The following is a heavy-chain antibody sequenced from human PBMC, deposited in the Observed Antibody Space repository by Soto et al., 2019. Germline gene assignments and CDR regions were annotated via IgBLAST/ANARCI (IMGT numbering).Heavy chain of an antibody. CDR1: GGSIRESGLY. Sequence: QMQLQESGPGLVKPSETLSLTCTVSGGSIRESGLYWGWIRQSPGKGLEWIGSIFFSGRTHYNPSLKSGVSISIDASKNQFSLNVISVTAADTGVYYCVRSLMDVWGKGTTVTVSS. V-gene: IGHV4-39*01. J-gene: IGHJ6*03. CDR2: IFFSGRT. CDR3: VRSLMDV.